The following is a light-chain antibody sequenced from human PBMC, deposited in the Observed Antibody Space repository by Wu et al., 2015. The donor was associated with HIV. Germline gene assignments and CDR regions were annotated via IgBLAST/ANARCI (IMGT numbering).Light chain of an antibody. V-gene: IGKV3-11*01. CDR2: DAS. CDR3: QQRFNWPIT. J-gene: IGKJ4*01. Sequence: EIVLTQSPATLSLSPGEGATLSCRASQSVTNFLVWYQQKPGQAPRLLIYDASNRATGIPARFSGSGSGTDFTLTISSLEPEDFAVYYCQQRFNWPITFGGGTKVEIK. CDR1: QSVTNF.